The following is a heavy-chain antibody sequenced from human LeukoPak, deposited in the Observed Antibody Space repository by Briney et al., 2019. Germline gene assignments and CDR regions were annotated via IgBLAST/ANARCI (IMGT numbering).Heavy chain of an antibody. Sequence: ASVKVSCKASGYTFTGYYMHWVRQAPGQGLEWMGWINPNSGGTNYAQKFQGRVTMTRDTSISTAYMELSRLRSDDTAVYYCARHRAPGFPDSSGWYYFDYWGQGTLVTVSS. CDR1: GYTFTGYY. J-gene: IGHJ4*02. V-gene: IGHV1-2*02. CDR2: INPNSGGT. D-gene: IGHD6-19*01. CDR3: ARHRAPGFPDSSGWYYFDY.